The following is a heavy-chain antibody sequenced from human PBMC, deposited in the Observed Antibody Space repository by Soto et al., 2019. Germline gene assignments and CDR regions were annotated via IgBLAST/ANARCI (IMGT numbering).Heavy chain of an antibody. CDR2: INHSGST. V-gene: IGHV4-34*01. D-gene: IGHD6-13*01. J-gene: IGHJ5*02. CDR1: GGSFSGYH. Sequence: XTLSLPCAVYGGSFSGYHWSWIRQPPGKGLELIGEINHSGSTNYNPSLKSRVTISVETSKNKFSLKLSSVNAADPALYYCARAAVAAAVRKSWFDPWGQGTLVTVSS. CDR3: ARAAVAAAVRKSWFDP.